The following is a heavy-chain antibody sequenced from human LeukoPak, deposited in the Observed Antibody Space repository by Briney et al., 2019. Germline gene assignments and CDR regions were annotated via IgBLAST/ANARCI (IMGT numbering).Heavy chain of an antibody. CDR3: ARKTRVKYYYGSSGYYYVFDY. Sequence: SETLSLTCAVSGGPISSSNWWSWVRQPPGKGLEWIGEIYHSGSTNYNPSLKSRVTISVDKSKNQFSLKLSSVTAADTAVYYCARKTRVKYYYGSSGYYYVFDYWGQGTLVTVSS. V-gene: IGHV4-4*02. CDR2: IYHSGST. CDR1: GGPISSSNW. J-gene: IGHJ4*02. D-gene: IGHD3-22*01.